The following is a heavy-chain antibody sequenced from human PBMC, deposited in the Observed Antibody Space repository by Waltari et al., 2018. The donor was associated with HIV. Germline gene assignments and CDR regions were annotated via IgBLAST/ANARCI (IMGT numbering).Heavy chain of an antibody. CDR3: ARGGVYGSGSYYKG. Sequence: QATGQGLEWMGWMNPNSGNTGYAQKFQGRVTMTRNTSISTAYMELSSLRSEDTAVYYCARGGVYGSGSYYKGWGQGTLVTVSS. CDR2: MNPNSGNT. J-gene: IGHJ4*02. D-gene: IGHD3-10*01. V-gene: IGHV1-8*01.